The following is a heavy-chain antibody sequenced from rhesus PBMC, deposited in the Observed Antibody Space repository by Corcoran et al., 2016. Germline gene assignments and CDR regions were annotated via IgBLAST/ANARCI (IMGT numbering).Heavy chain of an antibody. CDR2: ISGSGGST. D-gene: IGHD5-12*01. Sequence: QLQLQESGPGLVKPSETMSLTCAVSGGSISSNYWSWIRQPPGKGGEWIGRISGSGGSTDTHPSLKRRVTISTDTSKNQFALKLSSVTAADTAGDYCARGYSYSEIVFDYWGQGVLVTVSS. CDR3: ARGYSYSEIVFDY. J-gene: IGHJ4*01. V-gene: IGHV4-173*01. CDR1: GGSISSNY.